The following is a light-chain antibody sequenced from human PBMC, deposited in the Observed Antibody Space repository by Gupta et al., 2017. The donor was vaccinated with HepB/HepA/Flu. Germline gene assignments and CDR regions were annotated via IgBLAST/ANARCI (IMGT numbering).Light chain of an antibody. Sequence: EIVMTPYPATLSVSPGDRATLSCRASQSVSSNLAWYQQKPGQAPRFLIYGTSTRATGIPARFSGSGSGTEFTLTISSVQSEDVAVYYCQQYCNSWTFGQGTKVEI. J-gene: IGKJ1*01. CDR1: QSVSSN. V-gene: IGKV3-15*01. CDR2: GTS. CDR3: QQYCNSWT.